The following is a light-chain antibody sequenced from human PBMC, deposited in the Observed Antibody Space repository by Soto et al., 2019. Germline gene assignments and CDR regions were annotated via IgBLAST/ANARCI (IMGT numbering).Light chain of an antibody. Sequence: QSVLTQPPPVSGAPGQRVTISCTGSSSNIGAGYDVHWYQQLPGTAPKVLIYDNNNRPSGVPDRFSGSKSGTSASLAITGLQAEDEADYYCHSYDVSLSGPVLGGGTKLTVL. CDR1: SSNIGAGYD. CDR3: HSYDVSLSGPV. V-gene: IGLV1-40*01. CDR2: DNN. J-gene: IGLJ2*01.